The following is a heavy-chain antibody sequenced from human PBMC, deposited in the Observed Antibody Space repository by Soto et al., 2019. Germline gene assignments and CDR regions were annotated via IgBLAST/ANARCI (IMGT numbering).Heavy chain of an antibody. V-gene: IGHV1-3*01. J-gene: IGHJ4*02. CDR3: ARGALIYGDYVRGSFDY. CDR1: GYTFTSYA. Sequence: GASVKVSCKASGYTFTSYAMHWVRQAPGQSLEWMGWINAGNGNTKYSQKFQGRVTITRDTSASTAYMELSSLRSEDTAVYYCARGALIYGDYVRGSFDYWGQGTLVTVSS. D-gene: IGHD4-17*01. CDR2: INAGNGNT.